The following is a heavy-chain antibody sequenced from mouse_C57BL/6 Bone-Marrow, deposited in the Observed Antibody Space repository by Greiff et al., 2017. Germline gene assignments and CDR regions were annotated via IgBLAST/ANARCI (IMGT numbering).Heavy chain of an antibody. CDR2: ISNGGGST. CDR1: GFTFSDYY. D-gene: IGHD6-1*01. CDR3: ARHPTLDV. Sequence: EVKLVESGGGLVQPGGSLKLSCAASGFTFSDYYMYWVRQTPEKRLEWVAYISNGGGSTYYPDTVKGRFTISRDNAKNTLYLQMSRLKSEDTAMYYCARHPTLDVWGTGTTVTVSS. J-gene: IGHJ1*03. V-gene: IGHV5-12*01.